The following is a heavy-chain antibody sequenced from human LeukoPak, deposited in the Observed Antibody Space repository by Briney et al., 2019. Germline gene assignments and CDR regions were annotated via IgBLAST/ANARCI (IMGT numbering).Heavy chain of an antibody. CDR1: GFTFDDYA. V-gene: IGHV3-9*01. J-gene: IGHJ4*02. CDR2: ISWNSGSI. Sequence: GRSLRLSCAASGFTFDDYAMHWVRQAPGKGLEWVSGISWNSGSIGYADSVKGRFTISRDNAKNSLYLQMNSLRAEDTALYYCAKDKSATTMVRGVIIGPYFDCWGQGTLVTVSS. CDR3: AKDKSATTMVRGVIIGPYFDC. D-gene: IGHD3-10*01.